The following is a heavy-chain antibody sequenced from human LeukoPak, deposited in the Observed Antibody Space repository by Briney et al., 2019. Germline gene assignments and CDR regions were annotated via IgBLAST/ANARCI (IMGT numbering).Heavy chain of an antibody. D-gene: IGHD2-21*02. Sequence: ASVKVSCKASGGTFSSYAISWVRQAPGQGLEWMGGIIPIFGTANYAQKFQGRVTITTDESTSTAYMELSSLRSEDTAVYYCAGGRVVTAPSPPNWFDPWGQGTLVTVSS. CDR2: IIPIFGTA. CDR3: AGGRVVTAPSPPNWFDP. CDR1: GGTFSSYA. V-gene: IGHV1-69*05. J-gene: IGHJ5*02.